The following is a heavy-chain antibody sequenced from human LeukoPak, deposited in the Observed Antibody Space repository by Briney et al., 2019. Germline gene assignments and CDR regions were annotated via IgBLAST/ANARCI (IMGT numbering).Heavy chain of an antibody. D-gene: IGHD6-6*01. CDR2: ISSSSSYI. V-gene: IGHV3-21*01. CDR1: GFTFSSYS. J-gene: IGHJ4*02. CDR3: ARTPIAARQIDY. Sequence: GGSLRLSCAASGFTFSSYSMNWVRQAPGKGLEWVSSISSSSSYIYYADSVKGRSTISRDNSKNTLYLQMNSLRAEDTAVYYCARTPIAARQIDYWGQGTLVTVSS.